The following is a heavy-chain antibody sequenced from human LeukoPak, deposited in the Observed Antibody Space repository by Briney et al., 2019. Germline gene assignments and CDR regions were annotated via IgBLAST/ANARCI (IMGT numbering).Heavy chain of an antibody. V-gene: IGHV3-7*03. CDR1: GFTFDTHW. CDR2: IRQDGGEK. J-gene: IGHJ3*02. Sequence: GGSLRLSCAASGFTFDTHWMNWVRQAPGKGLEWVANIRQDGGEKYFVDSVKGRFTISRDNAKNSLYLQMSSLRAEDTAVYYCAKDRQAKSLPPDAFDIWGQGTMVTVSS. CDR3: AKDRQAKSLPPDAFDI.